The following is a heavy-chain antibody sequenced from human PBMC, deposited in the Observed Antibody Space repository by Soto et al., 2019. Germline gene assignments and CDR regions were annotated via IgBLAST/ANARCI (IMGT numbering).Heavy chain of an antibody. Sequence: QVQLVQSGAEVKKPGASVKVSCKASGYTFTSYDINWVRQATGQGLEWMGWMNPNSGNTGYAQKFQGRVTMTRNTSISTAYMELSSLTSEDTAVYFCARASTAARIYYYAMDVWGKGTTVTVSS. CDR2: MNPNSGNT. D-gene: IGHD6-6*01. V-gene: IGHV1-8*01. CDR1: GYTFTSYD. CDR3: ARASTAARIYYYAMDV. J-gene: IGHJ6*04.